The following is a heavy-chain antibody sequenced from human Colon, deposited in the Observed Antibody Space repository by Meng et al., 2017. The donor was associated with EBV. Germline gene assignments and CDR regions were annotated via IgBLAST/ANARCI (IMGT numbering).Heavy chain of an antibody. Sequence: HASAPVLGTPSEPLPLPCIVSGGSVSSSSFVWGRLRQSPGKGLEWIACLSYTGNIYYNPSLKSRLTISLDTSKTQFSLKLSSVTAADTAVYFCARYLSSGNYNTFDLWGQGTLVTVSS. J-gene: IGHJ4*02. CDR2: LSYTGNI. CDR3: ARYLSSGNYNTFDL. D-gene: IGHD3-10*01. CDR1: GGSVSSSSFV. V-gene: IGHV4-39*07.